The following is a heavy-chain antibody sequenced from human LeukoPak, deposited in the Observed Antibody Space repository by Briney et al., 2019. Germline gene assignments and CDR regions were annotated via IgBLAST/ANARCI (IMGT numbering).Heavy chain of an antibody. CDR1: GFTFSSYG. D-gene: IGHD5-12*01. CDR3: AKEKDIVATMGY. V-gene: IGHV3-30*18. CDR2: ISHDGSDK. Sequence: GGSLRLSCAASGFTFSSYGLHWARKAPGKGLEWWAAISHDGSDKFYVDSVKGRFTISRDNSKNTLYLQMNSLRAEDAAVYYCAKEKDIVATMGYWGQGTLVTVSS. J-gene: IGHJ4*02.